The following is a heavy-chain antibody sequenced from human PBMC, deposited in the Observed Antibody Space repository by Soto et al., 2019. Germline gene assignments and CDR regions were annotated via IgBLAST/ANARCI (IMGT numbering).Heavy chain of an antibody. V-gene: IGHV3-23*01. Sequence: EVQLLESGGGLVQPGGSLRLSCAASGFTFSSYAMSWVRQAPGKGLEWVSASSGSGGSTYYADSVKGRFTISRDNSKNTLYLQMNSLRAEDTAVYYCANDRSHYYYYGMDVWGQGTTVTVSS. CDR1: GFTFSSYA. CDR3: ANDRSHYYYYGMDV. CDR2: SSGSGGST. J-gene: IGHJ6*02.